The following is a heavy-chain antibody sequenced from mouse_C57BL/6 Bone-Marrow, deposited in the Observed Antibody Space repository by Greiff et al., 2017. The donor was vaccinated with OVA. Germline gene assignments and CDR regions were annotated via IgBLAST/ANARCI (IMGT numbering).Heavy chain of an antibody. Sequence: QVQLQQPGAELVMPGASVKLSCKASGYTFTSYWMHWVKQRPGQGLEWIGEIDPSDSYTNYNQKFKGKSTLTVDKSSSTAYMQLSSLTSEDSAVYYCARQNAALGWFAYWGQGTLVTVSA. D-gene: IGHD1-2*01. CDR2: IDPSDSYT. V-gene: IGHV1-69*01. J-gene: IGHJ3*01. CDR3: ARQNAALGWFAY. CDR1: GYTFTSYW.